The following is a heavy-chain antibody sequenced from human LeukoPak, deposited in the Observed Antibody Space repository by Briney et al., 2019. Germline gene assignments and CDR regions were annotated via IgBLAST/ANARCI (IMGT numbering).Heavy chain of an antibody. Sequence: GESLKISCKASGYFFTSYWIGWVRQMPGKGLEWMGIINPSDSDTRYSPSFQGQVTISADKSISTVYLQWSSLKASDTAKYYCAKGYSRVDYWGQGTLLTVSS. D-gene: IGHD5-12*01. CDR3: AKGYSRVDY. CDR1: GYFFTSYW. CDR2: INPSDSDT. J-gene: IGHJ4*02. V-gene: IGHV5-51*01.